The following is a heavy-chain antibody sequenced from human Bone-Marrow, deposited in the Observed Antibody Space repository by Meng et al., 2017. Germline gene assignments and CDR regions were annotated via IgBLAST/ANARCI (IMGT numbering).Heavy chain of an antibody. CDR1: GGSFSGYS. J-gene: IGHJ4*02. Sequence: QVQLQQWGAGLLKPSETLSLTCAVYGGSFSGYSWSWIRQPPGKGLEWIGEINHSGGTNYNPSLKSRVTILLDTSKNQFSLNLSPVTAADTAVYFCARNARRPPRYYYDSSGQGGYFDSWGQGTLVTVSS. CDR3: ARNARRPPRYYYDSSGQGGYFDS. D-gene: IGHD3-22*01. V-gene: IGHV4-34*01. CDR2: INHSGGT.